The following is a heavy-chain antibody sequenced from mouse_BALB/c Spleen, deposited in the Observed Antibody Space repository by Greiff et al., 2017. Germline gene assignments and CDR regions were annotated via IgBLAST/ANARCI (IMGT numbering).Heavy chain of an antibody. V-gene: IGHV5-12-1*01. CDR3: ARLTGTIWFAY. CDR1: GFAFSSYD. D-gene: IGHD4-1*01. J-gene: IGHJ3*01. Sequence: DVMLVESGGGLVKPGGSLKLSCAASGFAFSSYDMSWVRQTPEKRLEWVAYISSGGGSTYYPDTVKGRFTISRDNAKNTLYLQMSSLKSEDTAMYYCARLTGTIWFAYWGQGTLVTVSA. CDR2: ISSGGGST.